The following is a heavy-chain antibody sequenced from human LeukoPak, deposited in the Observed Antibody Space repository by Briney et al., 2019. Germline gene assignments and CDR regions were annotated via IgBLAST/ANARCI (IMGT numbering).Heavy chain of an antibody. CDR3: ARGRRGVRGVIIIGY. V-gene: IGHV3-23*01. Sequence: GGSLRLSCTASGFTFSSSAMSWVRQAPGKGLEWVSDISGSAGSTYYADSVKGRFTISRDNSKNTLFLQMNSLRAEDTAVYYCARGRRGVRGVIIIGYWGQGTLVTVSS. J-gene: IGHJ4*02. CDR2: ISGSAGST. CDR1: GFTFSSSA. D-gene: IGHD3-10*01.